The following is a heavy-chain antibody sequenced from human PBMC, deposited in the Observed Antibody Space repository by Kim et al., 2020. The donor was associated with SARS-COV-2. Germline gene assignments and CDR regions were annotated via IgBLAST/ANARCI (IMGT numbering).Heavy chain of an antibody. D-gene: IGHD3-22*01. CDR3: ASSPTLDYYDSSGYWSYGMDV. Sequence: SETLSLTCTVSGGSISSYYWSWIRQPPGKGLEWIGYIYYSGSTNYNPSLKSRVTISVDTSKNQFSLKLSSVTAADTAVYYCASSPTLDYYDSSGYWSYGMDVWGQGTTVTVSS. V-gene: IGHV4-59*13. CDR2: IYYSGST. J-gene: IGHJ6*02. CDR1: GGSISSYY.